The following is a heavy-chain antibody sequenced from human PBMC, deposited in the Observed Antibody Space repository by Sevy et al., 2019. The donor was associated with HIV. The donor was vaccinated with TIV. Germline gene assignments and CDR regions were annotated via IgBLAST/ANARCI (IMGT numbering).Heavy chain of an antibody. CDR2: IWYDGSNK. D-gene: IGHD3-22*01. V-gene: IGHV3-33*06. CDR3: AKDYYDSSGYYYPSGYMDV. CDR1: GFTFSSYG. J-gene: IGHJ6*03. Sequence: GGSLRLSCAASGFTFSSYGMHWVRQAPGKGLEWVAVIWYDGSNKYYADSVKGRFTISRDNSKNTLYLQMNSLRAEDTAVYYGAKDYYDSSGYYYPSGYMDVWGKGTTVTVSS.